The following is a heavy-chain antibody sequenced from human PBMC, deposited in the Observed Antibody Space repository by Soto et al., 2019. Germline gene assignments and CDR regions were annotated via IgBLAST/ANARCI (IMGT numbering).Heavy chain of an antibody. J-gene: IGHJ5*02. CDR3: ARISRNYDILTGYYIWWFDP. CDR1: GYSFTSYW. Sequence: PGESLKISCNGSGYSFTSYWIGWVRQMPGKGLEWMGIIYPGDSDTRYSPSFQGQVTISADKSISTAYLQWSSLKASDTAMYYCARISRNYDILTGYYIWWFDPWGQGTLVTVSS. V-gene: IGHV5-51*01. CDR2: IYPGDSDT. D-gene: IGHD3-9*01.